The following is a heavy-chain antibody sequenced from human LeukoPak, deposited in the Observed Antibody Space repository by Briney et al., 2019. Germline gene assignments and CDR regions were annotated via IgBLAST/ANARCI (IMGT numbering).Heavy chain of an antibody. CDR1: GYTFTSYG. Sequence: ASVKVSCKASGYTFTSYGISWVRQAPGQGLEWMGWISANDGNTDYPQKLQGRVTMTTDTSTSTAYMELRSLRSDDTAVYYCARAKRDGYSYGYRFDYWGQGTLVTVSS. J-gene: IGHJ4*02. V-gene: IGHV1-18*01. CDR3: ARAKRDGYSYGYRFDY. D-gene: IGHD5-18*01. CDR2: ISANDGNT.